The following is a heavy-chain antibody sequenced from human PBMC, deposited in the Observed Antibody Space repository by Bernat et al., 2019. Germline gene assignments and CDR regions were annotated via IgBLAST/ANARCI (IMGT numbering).Heavy chain of an antibody. D-gene: IGHD1-26*01. J-gene: IGHJ4*01. CDR2: ISSSGYTI. CDR1: GFTLSGYF. V-gene: IGHV3-11*04. Sequence: QVQLVESGGGSVQPGGSLRLSCAASGFTLSGYFMSWIRQAPGKGLEWVSYISSSGYTIYYADSVKGRFTISRDSTKNSIYLQMNSLRVEDTGLYYCARGSSGSYAYWGHGTQVTVSS. CDR3: ARGSSGSYAY.